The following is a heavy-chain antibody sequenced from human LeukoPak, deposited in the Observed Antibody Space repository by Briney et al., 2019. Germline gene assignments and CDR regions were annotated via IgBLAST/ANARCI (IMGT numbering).Heavy chain of an antibody. CDR3: ARGKTWFAP. CDR2: IYYTGST. Sequence: SETLSLTCTVSGGPVSSGSYYWSWIRQPPGKGLEWLGYIYYTGSTNYSPSLKSRVTISVDTSKNQFFLNLSSVTTTDTAVYYCARGKTWFAPWGQGTLVTVSS. D-gene: IGHD4-23*01. CDR1: GGPVSSGSYY. J-gene: IGHJ5*02. V-gene: IGHV4-61*01.